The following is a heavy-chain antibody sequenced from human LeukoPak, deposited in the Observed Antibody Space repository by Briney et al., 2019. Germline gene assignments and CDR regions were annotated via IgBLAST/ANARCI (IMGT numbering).Heavy chain of an antibody. J-gene: IGHJ4*02. V-gene: IGHV3-64*01. CDR2: ITDSGSST. D-gene: IGHD3-10*01. CDR3: ARSTRYFGSAMYYFDD. CDR1: GFTFTGYY. Sequence: GGSVRLSCAASGFTFTGYYLHWVRQTPGQGLEYISTITDSGSSTYHTNSVRGRFTISRDNSKNTLYLQMGSLRTEDTAVYYCARSTRYFGSAMYYFDDWGQGTLVTVSS.